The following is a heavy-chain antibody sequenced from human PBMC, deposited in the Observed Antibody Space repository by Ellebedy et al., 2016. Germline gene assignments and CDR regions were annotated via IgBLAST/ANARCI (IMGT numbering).Heavy chain of an antibody. CDR2: ISYSGST. Sequence: SETLSLXCTVSGGSISSSSYYWGWLRQPPGKGLEWIGSISYSGSTYYNPSLKSRVTISVDTSKNQFSLKVTSVTAADTAVYYCARDRDGDYSFDYWGQGTLVTVSS. CDR1: GGSISSSSYY. J-gene: IGHJ4*02. D-gene: IGHD4-17*01. V-gene: IGHV4-39*07. CDR3: ARDRDGDYSFDY.